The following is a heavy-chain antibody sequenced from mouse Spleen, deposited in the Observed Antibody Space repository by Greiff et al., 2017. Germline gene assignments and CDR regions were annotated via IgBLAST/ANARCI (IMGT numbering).Heavy chain of an antibody. CDR3: ASLYYYGSSYGYFDV. Sequence: VQLVESGPGLVAPSQSLSITCTVSGFSLTSYGVDWVRQSPGKGLEWLGVIWGGGSTNYNSALKSRLSISKDNSKSQVFLKMNSLQTDDTAMYYCASLYYYGSSYGYFDVWGAGTTVTVSS. D-gene: IGHD1-1*01. CDR2: IWGGGST. J-gene: IGHJ1*01. V-gene: IGHV2-6*01. CDR1: GFSLTSYG.